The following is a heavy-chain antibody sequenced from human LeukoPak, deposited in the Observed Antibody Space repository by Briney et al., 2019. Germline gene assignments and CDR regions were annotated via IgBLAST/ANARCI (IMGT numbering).Heavy chain of an antibody. J-gene: IGHJ1*01. Sequence: GRSLRLSCAASGFTVSSNYMGWVRQAPGKGLEWVSVIYSGGSTYYADSVKGRFTISRDNSKNTLYLQMNSLRAEDTAVYYCASHLDSSPYSSMQLGIQHWGQGTLVTVSS. V-gene: IGHV3-66*04. CDR3: ASHLDSSPYSSMQLGIQH. CDR2: IYSGGST. D-gene: IGHD6-13*01. CDR1: GFTVSSNY.